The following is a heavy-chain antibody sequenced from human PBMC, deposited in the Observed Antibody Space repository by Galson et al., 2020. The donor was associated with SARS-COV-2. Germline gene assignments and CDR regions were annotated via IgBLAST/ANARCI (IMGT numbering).Heavy chain of an antibody. D-gene: IGHD1-26*01. V-gene: IGHV3-30*04. CDR2: ISHDGRIE. Sequence: GGSLNLSCAASGYTFTNYAIHWVRQAPGKGLEWVAVISHDGRIEVYADSVKGRFTISRDNSENMLFLQMDSLRADDTAVYYCARDVSGGASDIWGQGTMVTVSS. CDR3: ARDVSGGASDI. CDR1: GYTFTNYA. J-gene: IGHJ3*02.